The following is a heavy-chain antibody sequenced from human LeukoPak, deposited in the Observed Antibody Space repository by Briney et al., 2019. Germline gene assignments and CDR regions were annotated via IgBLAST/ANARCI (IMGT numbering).Heavy chain of an antibody. J-gene: IGHJ5*02. D-gene: IGHD4-23*01. Sequence: SGPTLVKPTQTLTLTCTFSGFSLSTSGVGVGWIRQPPGKALEWLALIYWDDDKRYSPSLKSRLTITKDTSKNQVVLTMTNMDPVDTATCYCPHRRAVVTATVNWFDPWGQGTLVTVSS. CDR2: IYWDDDK. V-gene: IGHV2-5*02. CDR1: GFSLSTSGVG. CDR3: PHRRAVVTATVNWFDP.